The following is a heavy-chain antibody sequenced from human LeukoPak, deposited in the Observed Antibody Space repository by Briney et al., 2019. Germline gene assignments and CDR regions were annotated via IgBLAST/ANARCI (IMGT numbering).Heavy chain of an antibody. CDR2: VIHTGRT. CDR1: GGSISSGGYY. V-gene: IGHV4-39*07. J-gene: IGHJ6*02. Sequence: SETLSLTCTVSGGSISSGGYYWSWIRQPPGKGLEWIGEVIHTGRTNYSPSLKSRATISVNTSKNQCSLKINSVTAADTAVYYCARARDDYYGSGSYNNRLYYHGMDVWGPGTTVTVSS. CDR3: ARARDDYYGSGSYNNRLYYHGMDV. D-gene: IGHD3-10*01.